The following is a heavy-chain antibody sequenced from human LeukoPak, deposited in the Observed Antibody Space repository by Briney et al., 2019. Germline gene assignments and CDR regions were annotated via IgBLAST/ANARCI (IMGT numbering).Heavy chain of an antibody. CDR1: GGSIRSYY. CDR3: ARVTASFGGSYFIDY. V-gene: IGHV4-59*01. Sequence: SETLSLTCTVSGGSIRSYYWSWIRQPPGKGLEWIGYIYYSGSTNYNPSLKSRVTISVDTSKNQFSLKLSSVTAADTAVYYCARVTASFGGSYFIDYWGQGTLVTVSS. J-gene: IGHJ4*02. CDR2: IYYSGST. D-gene: IGHD1-26*01.